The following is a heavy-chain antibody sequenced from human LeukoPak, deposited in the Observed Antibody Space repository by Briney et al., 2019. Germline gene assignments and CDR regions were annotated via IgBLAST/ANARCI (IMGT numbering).Heavy chain of an antibody. J-gene: IGHJ4*02. Sequence: GGSLRLSCAASGFTLSSYWMHWVRQAPGKGLVWVSRINSDGSSTSYADSVKGRFTISRDNAKNTLYLQMNSLRAKDTAVYYCTRDLRYCTSTSCYDPYFDYWGQGTLVTVSS. CDR3: TRDLRYCTSTSCYDPYFDY. V-gene: IGHV3-74*01. D-gene: IGHD2-2*01. CDR2: INSDGSST. CDR1: GFTLSSYW.